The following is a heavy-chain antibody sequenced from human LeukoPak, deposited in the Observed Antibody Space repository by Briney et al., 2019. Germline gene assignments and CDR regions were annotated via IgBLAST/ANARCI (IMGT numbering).Heavy chain of an antibody. CDR1: GYTFTGYY. CDR3: ARVGPDSSWYGEDYYGMDV. CDR2: INPNSGGT. D-gene: IGHD6-13*01. V-gene: IGHV1-2*02. Sequence: GASVKVSCKASGYTFTGYYMHWVRQAPGQGLEWMGWINPNSGGTNYAQKFQGRVTMTRDTSISTAYMELSRLRSDDTAVYYCARVGPDSSWYGEDYYGMDVWGQGTTVTVSS. J-gene: IGHJ6*02.